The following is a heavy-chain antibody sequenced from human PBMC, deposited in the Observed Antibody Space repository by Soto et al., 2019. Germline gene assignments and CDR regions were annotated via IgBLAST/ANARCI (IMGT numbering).Heavy chain of an antibody. D-gene: IGHD3-10*01. V-gene: IGHV1-18*01. CDR1: GYTFTSYG. J-gene: IGHJ5*02. CDR3: ARDRDERFGELMSWFDP. CDR2: ISVYNGNT. Sequence: ASVKVSCKASGYTFTSYGISWVRQAPGQGLEWMGWISVYNGNTNYAQRLQGRVTMTTDTSTSTAYMELRSLRSDDTAVYYCARDRDERFGELMSWFDPWGQGTLVTVAS.